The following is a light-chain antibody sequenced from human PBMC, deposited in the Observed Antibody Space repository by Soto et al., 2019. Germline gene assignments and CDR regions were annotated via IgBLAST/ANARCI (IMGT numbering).Light chain of an antibody. CDR1: QGITSY. CDR3: QQIYSYQLT. J-gene: IGKJ4*01. V-gene: IGKV1-9*01. CDR2: AAS. Sequence: IQVTQSPSSLSASVGDRVTITCRASQGITSYLAWYQQKPGKAPKLLIDAASALQTGVSSRFSGSGYRTDFALTISNLQPEDFATYFCQQIYSYQLTFRGGTTVEF.